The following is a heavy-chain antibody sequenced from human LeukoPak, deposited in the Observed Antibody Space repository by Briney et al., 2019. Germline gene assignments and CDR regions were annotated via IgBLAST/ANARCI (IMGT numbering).Heavy chain of an antibody. J-gene: IGHJ3*01. CDR1: GFTVSSNY. CDR3: ARGGDFGVPAPLGIDAFDF. Sequence: PGGSLRLSCAASGFTVSSNYMSWVRQAPGKGLEWVGFIRSRAYAETTEYAASVKGRFTISKDYSKTIAYLQMSSLKTEDTAVYYCARGGDFGVPAPLGIDAFDFWGQGTMVTVSS. D-gene: IGHD2-2*01. V-gene: IGHV3-71*01. CDR2: IRSRAYAETT.